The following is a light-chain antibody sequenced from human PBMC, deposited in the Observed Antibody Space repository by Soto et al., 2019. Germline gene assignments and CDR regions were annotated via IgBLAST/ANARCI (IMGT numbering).Light chain of an antibody. V-gene: IGKV1-5*03. J-gene: IGKJ4*01. Sequence: DIQMTQSPSTLSASIGDRVTITCRASLSISSYVAWYQQKPGRVPNLLIYKASTLESGVPSRFSGSGSGTEFTLTINTLQPDDVATYYCQQYNIYPLTFGGGTKVEVK. CDR3: QQYNIYPLT. CDR2: KAS. CDR1: LSISSY.